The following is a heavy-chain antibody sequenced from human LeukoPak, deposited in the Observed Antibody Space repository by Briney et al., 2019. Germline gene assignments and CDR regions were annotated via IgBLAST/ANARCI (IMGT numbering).Heavy chain of an antibody. V-gene: IGHV3-7*05. CDR2: IKQDGSEK. CDR3: ARDPYSSTWSYGMDV. CDR1: GFTFSSYA. Sequence: GGSLRLSCAASGFTFSSYAMSWVRQTPDKGLEWVANIKQDGSEKVYVDSVKGRFTISRDNAQTSLYLHMNSLRAEDTAVYYCARDPYSSTWSYGMDVWGQGTTVTVSS. D-gene: IGHD6-13*01. J-gene: IGHJ6*02.